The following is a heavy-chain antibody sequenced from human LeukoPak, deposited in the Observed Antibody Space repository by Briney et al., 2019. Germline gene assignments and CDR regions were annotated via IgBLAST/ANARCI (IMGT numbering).Heavy chain of an antibody. D-gene: IGHD3-10*01. Sequence: SETLSLTCTFSCVSIRHSSYFWGWIRQPPGKGLEWIGSIYYSGRTFYNPSLKSRVTISVATSKNQFSLNLWPVSAADTATYYCATANSGSGSYSAYWGQGTLVTVSS. CDR2: IYYSGRT. CDR3: ATANSGSGSYSAY. CDR1: CVSIRHSSYF. J-gene: IGHJ4*02. V-gene: IGHV4-39*01.